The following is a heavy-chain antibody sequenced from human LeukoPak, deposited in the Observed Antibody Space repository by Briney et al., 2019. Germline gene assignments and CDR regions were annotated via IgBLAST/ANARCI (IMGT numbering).Heavy chain of an antibody. D-gene: IGHD2-2*01. V-gene: IGHV4-31*03. CDR1: GGSISSGGYY. Sequence: PSETLSLTCTVSGGSISSGGYYWSWLRQHPGKGLEWIGYIYYSGSTYYNPSLKSRVTISVDTSKNQFSLKLSSVTAADTAVYYCARGGCSSTSCPYYFDYWGQGTLVTVSS. J-gene: IGHJ4*02. CDR2: IYYSGST. CDR3: ARGGCSSTSCPYYFDY.